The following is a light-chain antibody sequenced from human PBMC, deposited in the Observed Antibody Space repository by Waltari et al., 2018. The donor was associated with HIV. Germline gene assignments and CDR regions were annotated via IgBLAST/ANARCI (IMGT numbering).Light chain of an antibody. V-gene: IGKV3-11*01. J-gene: IGKJ2*01. Sequence: LVLTQSPAILSLSPGERATLSCRASQSVGTSPAWYQQRPGQALRLLFDVTTKRATGIPVRFTTSGSGTDYVLTISSLEPEDSAIYYCQQRIDWPRYTFGQGTKL. CDR1: QSVGTS. CDR2: VTT. CDR3: QQRIDWPRYT.